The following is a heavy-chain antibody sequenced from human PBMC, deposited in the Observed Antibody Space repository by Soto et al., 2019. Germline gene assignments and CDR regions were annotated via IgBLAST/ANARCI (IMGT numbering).Heavy chain of an antibody. Sequence: GGSLRLSCEASGFTFKESAMNWVRQAPGKGLEWVASISDTGASTWYAESVRGRLSISRDNSKNTLYLQMNSLRGEDTAVYFCAKGMFSSSPAAAGSFDYWGQGALVTVSS. CDR1: GFTFKESA. V-gene: IGHV3-23*01. CDR3: AKGMFSSSPAAAGSFDY. D-gene: IGHD3-10*01. J-gene: IGHJ4*02. CDR2: ISDTGAST.